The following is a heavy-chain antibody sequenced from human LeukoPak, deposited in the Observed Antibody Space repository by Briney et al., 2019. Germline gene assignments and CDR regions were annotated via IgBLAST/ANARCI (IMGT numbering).Heavy chain of an antibody. CDR3: LRYCSSISCSS. V-gene: IGHV1-2*02. CDR1: GYTFTDYY. CDR2: INPKNGDT. Sequence: GASVKVSCKASGYTFTDYYIHWVRQAPGPGLEWMGYINPKNGDTNYAQKFRGRVTLTRDTSINSAYMELSRLRSDDTAIYYCLRYCSSISCSSWDQGTLVTVSS. J-gene: IGHJ4*02. D-gene: IGHD2-2*01.